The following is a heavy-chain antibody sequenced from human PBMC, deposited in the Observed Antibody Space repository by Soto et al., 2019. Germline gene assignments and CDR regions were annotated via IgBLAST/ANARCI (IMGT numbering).Heavy chain of an antibody. CDR1: GYTFTSYA. J-gene: IGHJ4*01. CDR3: ARDFRGATTGY. CDR2: INAGNGNT. Sequence: QVQLVQSGAEEKKPGASVKVSCKASGYTFTSYAMHWVRQAPGQRLEWMGWINAGNGNTKYSQKFQGRVTITRDTAASTAYMELSSLRSEDTAVYYCARDFRGATTGYWGHGTLVNVSS. D-gene: IGHD1-26*01. V-gene: IGHV1-3*05.